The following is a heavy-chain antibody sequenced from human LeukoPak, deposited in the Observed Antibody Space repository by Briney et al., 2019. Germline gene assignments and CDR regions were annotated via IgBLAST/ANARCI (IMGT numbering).Heavy chain of an antibody. Sequence: PSETLSLTCTVSGGSISSSSYSWGWIRQPPGKGLEWIGSIYYSGSTYYNPSLKSRVTISVDTSKNQFSLKLSSVTAADTAVYYCARNVPGQSYDPRGQGTLVTVSS. V-gene: IGHV4-39*01. D-gene: IGHD2-2*01. CDR2: IYYSGST. CDR1: GGSISSSSYS. J-gene: IGHJ5*02. CDR3: ARNVPGQSYDP.